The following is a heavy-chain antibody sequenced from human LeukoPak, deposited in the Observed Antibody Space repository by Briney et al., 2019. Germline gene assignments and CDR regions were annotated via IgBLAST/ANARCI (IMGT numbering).Heavy chain of an antibody. CDR1: GFTVSSNY. CDR2: ISSSSSYI. CDR3: ARVLLAAEIYYYYMDV. J-gene: IGHJ6*03. V-gene: IGHV3-21*01. D-gene: IGHD6-13*01. Sequence: GGSLRLSCAASGFTVSSNYMSWVRQAPGKGLEWVSSISSSSSYIYYADSVKGRFTISRDNAKNSLYLQMNSLRAEDTAVYYCARVLLAAEIYYYYMDVWGKGTTVTVSS.